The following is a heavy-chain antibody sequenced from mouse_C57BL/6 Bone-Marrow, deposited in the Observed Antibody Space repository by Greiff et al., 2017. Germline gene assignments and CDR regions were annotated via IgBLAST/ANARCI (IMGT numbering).Heavy chain of an antibody. Sequence: DVKLVESGGGLVQPGGSLSLSCAASGFTFTDYYMSWVRQPPGKALEWLGFIRNKANGYTTEYSASVKGRFTISRDNSQSILYLQMNALRAEDSATYYCARWDYDDAYWGQGTLVTVSA. D-gene: IGHD2-4*01. J-gene: IGHJ3*01. CDR2: IRNKANGYTT. V-gene: IGHV7-3*01. CDR3: ARWDYDDAY. CDR1: GFTFTDYY.